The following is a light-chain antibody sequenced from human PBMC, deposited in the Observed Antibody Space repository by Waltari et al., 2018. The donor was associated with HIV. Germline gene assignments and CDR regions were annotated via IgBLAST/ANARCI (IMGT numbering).Light chain of an antibody. Sequence: SSELTQDPAVSVALGQTVRITCQGDSLRSYYASWYKQKPGHAPVLVIYGKNNRPAGIPDRFSGSSSGKTASLTITGAQAEDEADYYCNSRDSSGNHLVFGGGTKLTVL. J-gene: IGLJ2*01. CDR3: NSRDSSGNHLV. CDR1: SLRSYY. CDR2: GKN. V-gene: IGLV3-19*01.